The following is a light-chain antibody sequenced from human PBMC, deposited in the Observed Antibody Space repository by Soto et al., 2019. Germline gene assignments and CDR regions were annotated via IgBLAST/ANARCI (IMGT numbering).Light chain of an antibody. Sequence: QSALTQPASVSGSPGQSITISCTGTSSDVGSYDVVSWYQQHPGKAPQLIIYGVAQRPSGVSDRFSGSKSGSTASLTISGLQAEDEAHYFCCSYAGSTTFWVFGGGTKLTVL. CDR2: GVA. CDR3: CSYAGSTTFWV. V-gene: IGLV2-23*02. J-gene: IGLJ3*02. CDR1: SSDVGSYDV.